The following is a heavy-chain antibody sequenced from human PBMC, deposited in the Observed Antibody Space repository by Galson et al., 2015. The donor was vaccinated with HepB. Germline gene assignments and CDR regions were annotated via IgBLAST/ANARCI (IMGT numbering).Heavy chain of an antibody. D-gene: IGHD3-22*01. Sequence: LRLSCAASGFTFSSYGMHWVRQAPGKGLEWVAVISYDGSNKYYADSVKGRFTISRDNSKNTLYLQMNSLRAEDTAVYYCAKVGVSSGYFILLLDYWGQGTLVTVSS. CDR3: AKVGVSSGYFILLLDY. CDR1: GFTFSSYG. J-gene: IGHJ4*02. V-gene: IGHV3-30*18. CDR2: ISYDGSNK.